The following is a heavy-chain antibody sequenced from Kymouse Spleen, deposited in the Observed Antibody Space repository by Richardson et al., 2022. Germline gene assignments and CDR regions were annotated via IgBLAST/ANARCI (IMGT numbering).Heavy chain of an antibody. D-gene: IGHD5-18,IGHD5-18*01. V-gene: IGHV4-61*01. CDR1: GGSVSSGSYY. J-gene: IGHJ4*02. Sequence: QVQLQESGPGLVKPSETLSLTCTVSGGSVSSGSYYWSWIRQPPGKGLEWIGYIYYSGSTNYNPSLKSRVTISVDTSKNQFSLKLSSVTAADTAVYYCARHTAMAFDYWGQGTLVTVSS. CDR3: ARHTAMAFDY. CDR2: IYYSGST.